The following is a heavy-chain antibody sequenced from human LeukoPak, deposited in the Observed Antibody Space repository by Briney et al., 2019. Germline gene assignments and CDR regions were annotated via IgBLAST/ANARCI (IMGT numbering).Heavy chain of an antibody. CDR2: IYYTGST. CDR3: ARVNRIYYGSGSSFDY. Sequence: SDTLSHTCTVPGGSITSSSYYWRWIRQPPGKGLEWFGSIYYTGSTSYNPSLKCRLTISVDTSKNQFSLKLCSVTAAHTPVYYCARVNRIYYGSGSSFDYWGQGTLVTVSS. J-gene: IGHJ4*02. V-gene: IGHV4-39*01. D-gene: IGHD3-10*01. CDR1: GGSITSSSYY.